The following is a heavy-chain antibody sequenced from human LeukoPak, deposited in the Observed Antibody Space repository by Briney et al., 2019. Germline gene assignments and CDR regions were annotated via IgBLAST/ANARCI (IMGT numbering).Heavy chain of an antibody. CDR2: INNSGGT. CDR3: ARAISGSTT. D-gene: IGHD3-10*01. CDR1: GGSFRGYY. V-gene: IGHV4-34*01. J-gene: IGHJ5*02. Sequence: SETLSLTCAVYGGSFRGYYWNWFCQPPGKGLEWIGEINNSGGTNYNPSLKSRVTISGDTSTNQFSLKVNSVTAADTAVYYCARAISGSTTWGQGTLVTVSS.